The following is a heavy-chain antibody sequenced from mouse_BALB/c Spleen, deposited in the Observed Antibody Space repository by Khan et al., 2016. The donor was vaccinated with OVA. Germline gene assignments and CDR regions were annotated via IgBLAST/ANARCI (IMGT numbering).Heavy chain of an antibody. Sequence: EVELVESGGGLVQPGGSRKLSCAASGFTFSSFGMYWVRQAPDKGLEWVASISSDSVTIYYADTVKGRFTISRDITKNTLFLQMTSLRSEDTAMFYCASSRYGSLCASWGQGTLVTGSA. D-gene: IGHD2-12*01. CDR3: ASSRYGSLCAS. CDR2: ISSDSVTI. V-gene: IGHV5-17*02. J-gene: IGHJ3*01. CDR1: GFTFSSFG.